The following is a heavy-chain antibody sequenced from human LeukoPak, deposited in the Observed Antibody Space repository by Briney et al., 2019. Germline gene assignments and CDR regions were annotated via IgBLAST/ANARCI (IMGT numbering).Heavy chain of an antibody. J-gene: IGHJ4*02. V-gene: IGHV1-46*01. D-gene: IGHD3-10*01. Sequence: ASVKVSCKASGDTFSSYYMHWVRQAPGQGLEWMGIITPSGDSTNYAQKFQGRVTMTRDTSTSTVYMELSSLRSEDTAVYYCAREGFHGRELFPTFDYWGQGTLVTVSS. CDR1: GDTFSSYY. CDR3: AREGFHGRELFPTFDY. CDR2: ITPSGDST.